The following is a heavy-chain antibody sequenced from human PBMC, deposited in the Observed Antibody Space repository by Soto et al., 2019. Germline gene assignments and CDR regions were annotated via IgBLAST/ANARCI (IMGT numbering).Heavy chain of an antibody. J-gene: IGHJ6*02. V-gene: IGHV3-30*18. Sequence: PGGSLRLSCTASGFPFSRFGMHWVRQAPGKGLEWLSVISDDGSQKYYGDSVKGRFTISRDNSKSTLYLQMNSLNAEDTAVYWCAKAGASGSFAYYGMDVWGQGTTVTVSS. D-gene: IGHD3-10*01. CDR1: GFPFSRFG. CDR3: AKAGASGSFAYYGMDV. CDR2: ISDDGSQK.